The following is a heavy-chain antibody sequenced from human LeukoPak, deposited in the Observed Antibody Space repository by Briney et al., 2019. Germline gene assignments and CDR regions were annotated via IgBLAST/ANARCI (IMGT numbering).Heavy chain of an antibody. CDR1: GGSIGSGGYY. J-gene: IGHJ4*02. Sequence: PSQTLSLTCTVSGGSIGSGGYYWSWIRQHPGKGLEWIGYIYYSGSTYYNPSLKSRVTISVDTSKNQFSLKLSSVTAADTAVYYCASGQLDWTTYYFDYWGQGTLVTVSS. V-gene: IGHV4-31*03. CDR2: IYYSGST. CDR3: ASGQLDWTTYYFDY. D-gene: IGHD2/OR15-2a*01.